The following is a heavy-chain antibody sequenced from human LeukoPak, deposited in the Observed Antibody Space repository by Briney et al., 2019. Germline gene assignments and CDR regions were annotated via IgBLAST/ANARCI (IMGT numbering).Heavy chain of an antibody. D-gene: IGHD6-13*01. CDR2: IKEDGSEK. CDR3: ASGRQLGY. CDR1: GFTFSNYW. V-gene: IGHV3-7*01. J-gene: IGHJ4*02. Sequence: GGSLRLSCAASGFTFSNYWMSWVRPAPGKGLEWVANIKEDGSEKYYVDSVKGRFTISRDNARNSLYLQMNSLRAEDTAVYYRASGRQLGYWGQGTLVTVSS.